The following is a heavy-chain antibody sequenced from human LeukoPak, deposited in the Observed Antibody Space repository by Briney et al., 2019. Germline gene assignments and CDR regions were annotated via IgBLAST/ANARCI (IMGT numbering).Heavy chain of an antibody. CDR3: ARGVWLYGSGGAITDYFDY. D-gene: IGHD3-10*01. CDR1: GYTFTSYD. V-gene: IGHV1-8*01. J-gene: IGHJ4*02. Sequence: ASVKVSCKASGYTFTSYDINWVRQATGQGLEWMGWMNPNSANTGYAHKFQGRVTMTRNTSISTAYMELSSLRSEDTAVYYCARGVWLYGSGGAITDYFDYWGQGTLVTVSS. CDR2: MNPNSANT.